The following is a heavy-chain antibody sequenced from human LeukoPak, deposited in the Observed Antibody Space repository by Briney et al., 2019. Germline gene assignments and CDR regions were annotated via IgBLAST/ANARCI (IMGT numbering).Heavy chain of an antibody. CDR2: ISSSSSYI. Sequence: GGSLRLSCAASGFTFSSYSMNWVRQAPGKGLEWVSSISSSSSYIYYADSVKGRFTISRDNAKNSLYLQMNSLRAEDTAVYYCARDSPYPLTYYYDSSGSGGYYFDYWGQGTLVTVSS. CDR3: ARDSPYPLTYYYDSSGSGGYYFDY. CDR1: GFTFSSYS. J-gene: IGHJ4*02. V-gene: IGHV3-21*01. D-gene: IGHD3-22*01.